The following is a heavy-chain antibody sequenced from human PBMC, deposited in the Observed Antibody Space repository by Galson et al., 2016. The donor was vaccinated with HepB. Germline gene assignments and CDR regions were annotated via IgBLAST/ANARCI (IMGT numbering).Heavy chain of an antibody. CDR3: ARDTLSSPWDLDY. CDR1: GFIFSGSS. CDR2: ISFSSGATI. D-gene: IGHD2-2*01. J-gene: IGHJ4*02. V-gene: IGHV3-48*01. Sequence: SLRLSCAASGFIFSGSSMSWVRQAPGKGLEWVAYISFSSGATIYYADSVKGRFTISRDNSENTLYLQMGSLRAEDMAVYYCARDTLSSPWDLDYWGQGTLVTVSS.